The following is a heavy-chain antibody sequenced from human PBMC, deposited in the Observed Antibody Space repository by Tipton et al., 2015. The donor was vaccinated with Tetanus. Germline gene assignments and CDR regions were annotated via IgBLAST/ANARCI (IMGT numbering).Heavy chain of an antibody. D-gene: IGHD3-10*01. Sequence: TLSLTCTVSGGSINSGGYYWSWLRQHPGKGLEWIGYIYYTGNTYYNPSLKSRVTISVDTSNNQFTLRLISVTAADTAVYYCARPEASGRARGFDIWGQGTKVTVSP. CDR1: GGSINSGGYY. V-gene: IGHV4-31*03. J-gene: IGHJ3*02. CDR2: IYYTGNT. CDR3: ARPEASGRARGFDI.